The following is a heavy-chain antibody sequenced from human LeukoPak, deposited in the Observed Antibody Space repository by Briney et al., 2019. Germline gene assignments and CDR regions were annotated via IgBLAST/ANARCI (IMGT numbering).Heavy chain of an antibody. V-gene: IGHV1-2*02. CDR2: INPNSGGT. CDR1: GYTFTGYY. CDR3: ARGAYSSSWESRGFAAGQH. D-gene: IGHD6-13*01. J-gene: IGHJ1*01. Sequence: ASVKVSCKASGYTFTGYYMHWVRQAPGQGLEWMGWINPNSGGTNYAQKFQGRVTMTRDTSISTAYMELSRLRSDDTAVYYCARGAYSSSWESRGFAAGQHWGQGTLVTVSS.